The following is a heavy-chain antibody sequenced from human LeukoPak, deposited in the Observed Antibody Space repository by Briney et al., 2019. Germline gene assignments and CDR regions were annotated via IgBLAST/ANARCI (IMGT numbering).Heavy chain of an antibody. CDR1: GYSISSGYY. Sequence: SETLSLTCAVSGYSISSGYYWGWIRQPPGKGLEWIGSIYHSGSTYYNPSLKSRVTISVDTSKNQFSLKLSSVTAADTAVYYCARLQTGLSGYSNYWGQGTLVTVSS. J-gene: IGHJ4*02. CDR2: IYHSGST. V-gene: IGHV4-38-2*01. CDR3: ARLQTGLSGYSNY. D-gene: IGHD3-3*01.